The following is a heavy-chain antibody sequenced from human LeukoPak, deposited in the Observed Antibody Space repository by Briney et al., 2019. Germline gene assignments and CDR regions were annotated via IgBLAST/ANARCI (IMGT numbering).Heavy chain of an antibody. J-gene: IGHJ6*02. CDR3: ARDQRIWSGGYCGMDV. V-gene: IGHV3-30-3*01. CDR1: GLTFSSYA. D-gene: IGHD3-3*01. Sequence: GGSLRLSCAASGLTFSSYAMHWVRQAPGKGLEWVAVISYDGSNKYYADSVKGRFTISRDNSKNTLYLQMNSLRAEDTAVYYCARDQRIWSGGYCGMDVWGQGTTVTVSS. CDR2: ISYDGSNK.